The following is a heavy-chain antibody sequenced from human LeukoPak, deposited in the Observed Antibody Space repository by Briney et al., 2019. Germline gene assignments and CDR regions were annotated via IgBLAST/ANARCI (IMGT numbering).Heavy chain of an antibody. J-gene: IGHJ6*02. CDR3: AREGIAVNYYYGMDV. Sequence: GGSLRLSCAVSGFTVTTNYMSWVRQAPGKGPEWVSVIYSGGSIHYTDSVQGRFTTSRDNSKNTLYLQMNSLRAEDTAVYYCAREGIAVNYYYGMDVWGQGTTVTVSS. CDR1: GFTVTTNY. D-gene: IGHD6-19*01. V-gene: IGHV3-53*01. CDR2: IYSGGSI.